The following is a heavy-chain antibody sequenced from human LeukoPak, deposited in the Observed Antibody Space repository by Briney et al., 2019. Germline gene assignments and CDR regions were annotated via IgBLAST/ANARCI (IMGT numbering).Heavy chain of an antibody. V-gene: IGHV4-39*01. CDR1: GGSISSGDYY. D-gene: IGHD1-1*01. CDR2: ISYSGRT. J-gene: IGHJ6*02. CDR3: ARKKTGATNGLDV. Sequence: SETLSLTCTVSGGSISSGDYYWSWIRQPPGEGPEWIGSISYSGRTHYNPSLKSRVSISVDTSKNQFSLNLSSVTAADTAVYYCARKKTGATNGLDVWGQGTTVTVSS.